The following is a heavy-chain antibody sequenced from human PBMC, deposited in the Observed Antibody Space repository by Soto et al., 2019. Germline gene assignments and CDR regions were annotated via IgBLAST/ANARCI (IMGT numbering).Heavy chain of an antibody. CDR2: ISSSSSYI. CDR3: ARDGTRTTVTTAYYYYGMDV. Sequence: EVQLVESGGGLVKPGGSLRLSCAASGFTFSSYSMNWVRQAPGKGLEWVSSISSSSSYIYYADSVKGRFTISRDNAKNSLYLQMNSLRAEDTAVYYCARDGTRTTVTTAYYYYGMDVWGQGTTVTVPS. J-gene: IGHJ6*02. V-gene: IGHV3-21*01. CDR1: GFTFSSYS. D-gene: IGHD4-4*01.